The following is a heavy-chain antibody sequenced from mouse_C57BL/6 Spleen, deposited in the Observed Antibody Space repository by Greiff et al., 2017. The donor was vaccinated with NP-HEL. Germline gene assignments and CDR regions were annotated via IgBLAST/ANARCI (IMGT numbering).Heavy chain of an antibody. D-gene: IGHD2-1*01. V-gene: IGHV1-50*01. CDR3: ARYGYGNCLFAY. Sequence: QVQLQQPGAELVKPGASVKLSCKASGYTFTSYWMQWVKQRPGQGLEWIGEIDPSDSYTNYNQKFKGKATLTVDTSSSTAYMQLSILTSEDSAVYYCARYGYGNCLFAYWGQGTLVTVSA. J-gene: IGHJ3*01. CDR2: IDPSDSYT. CDR1: GYTFTSYW.